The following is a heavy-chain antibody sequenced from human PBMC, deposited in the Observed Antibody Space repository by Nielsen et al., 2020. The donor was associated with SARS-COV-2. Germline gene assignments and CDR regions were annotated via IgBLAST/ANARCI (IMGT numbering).Heavy chain of an antibody. CDR2: IYYSGST. J-gene: IGHJ4*02. CDR3: ARDKDDYGGNYLDY. D-gene: IGHD4-23*01. CDR1: GGSFGGYY. Sequence: SETLSLTCAVYGGSFGGYYWSWIRQHPGKGLEWIGYIYYSGSTYYNPSLKSRVTISVDTSKNQFSLKLSSVTAADTAVYYCARDKDDYGGNYLDYWGQGTLVTVSS. V-gene: IGHV4-31*11.